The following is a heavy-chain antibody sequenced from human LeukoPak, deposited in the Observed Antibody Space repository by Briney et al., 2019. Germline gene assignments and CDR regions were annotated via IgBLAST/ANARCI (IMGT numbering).Heavy chain of an antibody. CDR3: GASRQYVGAFDI. J-gene: IGHJ3*02. Sequence: GGSLRLSCAASGFTFSSYELYWVRQAPGKGLEWISYISSSSTTIKYADSVRGRFTISRADARELLFLEMNSLRAEDTAIYYCGASRQYVGAFDIWGQGTLVTVSP. V-gene: IGHV3-48*03. D-gene: IGHD2-2*01. CDR1: GFTFSSYE. CDR2: ISSSSTTI.